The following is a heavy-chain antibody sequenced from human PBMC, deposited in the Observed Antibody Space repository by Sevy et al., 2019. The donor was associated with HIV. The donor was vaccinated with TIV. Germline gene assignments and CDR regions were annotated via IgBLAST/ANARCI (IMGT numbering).Heavy chain of an antibody. Sequence: SETLSLTCTVSGGSISSGGYYWSWIRQHPGKGLEWIGYIYYSGSTYYNPSLKSRVTISVDTSKNQYSLKLSSVTAADTAVYYGARADTIFGVVTPDAFDIWGQGTMVTVSS. D-gene: IGHD3-3*01. CDR2: IYYSGST. V-gene: IGHV4-31*03. CDR1: GGSISSGGYY. CDR3: ARADTIFGVVTPDAFDI. J-gene: IGHJ3*02.